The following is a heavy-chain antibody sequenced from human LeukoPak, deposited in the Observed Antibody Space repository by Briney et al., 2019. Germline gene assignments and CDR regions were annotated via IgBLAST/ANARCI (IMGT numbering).Heavy chain of an antibody. V-gene: IGHV4-61*01. J-gene: IGHJ3*02. CDR3: ARGRGYYDSSGYYDDAFDI. D-gene: IGHD3-22*01. Sequence: PSETLSLTCTVSGGSVSSGSYYWSWIRQPPGTGLEWIGYIYYSGSTNYNPSLKSRVTISVDTSKNQFSLKLSSVTAADTAVYYCARGRGYYDSSGYYDDAFDIWGQGTMVTVSS. CDR2: IYYSGST. CDR1: GGSVSSGSYY.